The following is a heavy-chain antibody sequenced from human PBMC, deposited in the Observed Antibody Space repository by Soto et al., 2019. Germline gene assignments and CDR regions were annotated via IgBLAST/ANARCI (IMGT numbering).Heavy chain of an antibody. J-gene: IGHJ6*02. V-gene: IGHV1-8*01. D-gene: IGHD4-17*01. Sequence: ASVKVSCKASGYTFTSYDINWGRQATGQGLEWMGWMNRNSGNTGYAQKFQGRVTMTRNTSISTAYMELSSLRSEDTAVYYCARDYGGNLGSYYYGMDVWGQGTTVTVSS. CDR3: ARDYGGNLGSYYYGMDV. CDR1: GYTFTSYD. CDR2: MNRNSGNT.